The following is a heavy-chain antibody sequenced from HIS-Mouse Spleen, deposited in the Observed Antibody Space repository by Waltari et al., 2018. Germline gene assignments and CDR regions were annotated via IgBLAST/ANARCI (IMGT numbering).Heavy chain of an antibody. J-gene: IGHJ6*02. Sequence: EVQLVESGGGLVKPGGSLRLSCAASGFTFSSYSMNWVRQAPGKGLEWVSSISSSSSYIYYADSVKGRFPISRDNAKNSLYLQMNSLRAEDTAVYYCARDLNSSYYYYGMDVWGQGTTVTVSS. V-gene: IGHV3-21*01. D-gene: IGHD6-6*01. CDR3: ARDLNSSYYYYGMDV. CDR1: GFTFSSYS. CDR2: ISSSSSYI.